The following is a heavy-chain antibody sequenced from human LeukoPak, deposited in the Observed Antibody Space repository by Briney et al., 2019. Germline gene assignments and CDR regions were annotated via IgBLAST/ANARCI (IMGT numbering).Heavy chain of an antibody. CDR2: ISSSSSTI. V-gene: IGHV3-48*04. Sequence: PGGFLRLSCAASGFTFSSYSMNWVRQAPGKGLEWVSYISSSSSTIYYADSVKGRFTISRDNAKNSLYLQMNSLRAEDTAVYYCARRAPVVSPGAFDIWGQGTMVTVSS. J-gene: IGHJ3*02. CDR3: ARRAPVVSPGAFDI. CDR1: GFTFSSYS.